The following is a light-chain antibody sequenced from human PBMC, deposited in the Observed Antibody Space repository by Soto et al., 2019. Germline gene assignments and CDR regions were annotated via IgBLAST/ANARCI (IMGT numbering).Light chain of an antibody. V-gene: IGKV3-11*01. Sequence: EIVLTQSPATLSLSPGDRATLSCRASQNIGSHLAWYQHKPGQAPRLLIYDASVRATGVPARFSGSGSGTDFPLTISALEPEDVAVYYCQQRSDWPLFGGGTKVEIE. J-gene: IGKJ4*01. CDR1: QNIGSH. CDR3: QQRSDWPL. CDR2: DAS.